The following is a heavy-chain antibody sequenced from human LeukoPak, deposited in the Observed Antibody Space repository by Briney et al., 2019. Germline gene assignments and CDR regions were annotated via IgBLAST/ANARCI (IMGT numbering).Heavy chain of an antibody. D-gene: IGHD3-10*01. V-gene: IGHV3-20*04. CDR1: GFTFDDYG. J-gene: IGHJ4*02. CDR2: INWNGGST. Sequence: GGSLRLSCAASGFTFDDYGMSWVRQPPGKGLEGVSGINWNGGSTGYADSVKGRFTISRDNAKSSLYLKMNSLRAEDTAFYYCARDHSGNYAWDYWGQGTLVTVSS. CDR3: ARDHSGNYAWDY.